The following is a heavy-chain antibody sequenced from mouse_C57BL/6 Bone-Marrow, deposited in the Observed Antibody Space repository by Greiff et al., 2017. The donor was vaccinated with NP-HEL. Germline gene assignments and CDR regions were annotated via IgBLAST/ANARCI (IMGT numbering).Heavy chain of an antibody. CDR2: INPNNGGT. CDR3: ARYPYYYGSSYVGWYFDV. J-gene: IGHJ1*03. D-gene: IGHD1-1*01. Sequence: EVQLQQSGPELVKPGASVKISCKASGYTFTDYYMNWVKQSHGKSLEWIGDINPNNGGTSYNQKFKGKATLTVDKSSSTAYMELRSLTSEDSAVYYCARYPYYYGSSYVGWYFDVWGTGTTVTVSS. CDR1: GYTFTDYY. V-gene: IGHV1-26*01.